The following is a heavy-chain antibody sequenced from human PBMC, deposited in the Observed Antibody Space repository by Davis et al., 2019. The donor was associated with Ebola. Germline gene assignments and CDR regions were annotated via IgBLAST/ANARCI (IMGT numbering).Heavy chain of an antibody. CDR1: GLTFNRYA. V-gene: IGHV3-30*04. Sequence: GGSLRLSCAASGLTFNRYAMHWVRLAPGKGLEWVTGISYDGRYENYAESVKGRFTISRDNSKSTLYLQKNSLRLEDTAVYYCVRDYNDGIGRFDYWGQGTLVTVSS. CDR3: VRDYNDGIGRFDY. D-gene: IGHD3-16*01. J-gene: IGHJ4*02. CDR2: ISYDGRYE.